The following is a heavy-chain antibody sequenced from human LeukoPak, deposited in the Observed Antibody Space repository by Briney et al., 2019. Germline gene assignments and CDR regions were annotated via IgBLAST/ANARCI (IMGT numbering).Heavy chain of an antibody. D-gene: IGHD2-2*01. CDR3: ATYCSSVSCHTWGYYFDY. Sequence: ASVKVSCKASGYTFTSYYMHWVRQAPGQGLEWMGGIIPTAGTVDYAQKFQGRVTITADESTSTAYMELSSLRSEDTAMYYCATYCSSVSCHTWGYYFDYWGQGTLVTVSS. V-gene: IGHV1-69*13. CDR1: GYTFTSYY. CDR2: IIPTAGTV. J-gene: IGHJ4*02.